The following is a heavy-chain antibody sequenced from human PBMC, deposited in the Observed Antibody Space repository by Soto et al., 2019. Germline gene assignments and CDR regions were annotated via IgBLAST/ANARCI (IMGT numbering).Heavy chain of an antibody. V-gene: IGHV3-9*01. D-gene: IGHD3-16*01. Sequence: EVQLVESGGGLVQPGRSLRLSCAASGFTFDDYAMHWVRQAPGKGLEWVSGISWNSGSIGYADSVKGRFTISRDNAKNSLYLQMNSLRAEDTALYYCAKDRNNRYSTGGAFAIWGQGTMVTVSS. CDR3: AKDRNNRYSTGGAFAI. CDR2: ISWNSGSI. CDR1: GFTFDDYA. J-gene: IGHJ3*02.